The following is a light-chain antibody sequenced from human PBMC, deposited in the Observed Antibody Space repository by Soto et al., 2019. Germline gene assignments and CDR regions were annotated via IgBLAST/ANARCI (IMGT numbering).Light chain of an antibody. CDR3: QQYGSSPRT. Sequence: DIVFTQSPATLSVSPGERVTLSYSADQDLHSFLDWYQQRPGQAPRPLIYDGSKRAAGVPDRISGDGSGTDYTLTISSLEPEDFAVYYCQQYGSSPRTFGQGTKVDIK. CDR1: QDLHSF. CDR2: DGS. J-gene: IGKJ1*01. V-gene: IGKV3D-11*01.